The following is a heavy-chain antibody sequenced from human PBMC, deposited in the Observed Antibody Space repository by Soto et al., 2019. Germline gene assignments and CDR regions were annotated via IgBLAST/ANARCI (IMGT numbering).Heavy chain of an antibody. V-gene: IGHV3-23*01. Sequence: GGSLRLSCAASGFTFSSYAMSWVRQAPGKGLEWVSAIGGSGGSTYYADTVKGRFTISRENSMNTLYLQMNSLRAEDTAVYYCAKTRGYDNSPRFDYWGQGTLVTVSS. CDR3: AKTRGYDNSPRFDY. CDR1: GFTFSSYA. J-gene: IGHJ4*02. D-gene: IGHD3-22*01. CDR2: IGGSGGST.